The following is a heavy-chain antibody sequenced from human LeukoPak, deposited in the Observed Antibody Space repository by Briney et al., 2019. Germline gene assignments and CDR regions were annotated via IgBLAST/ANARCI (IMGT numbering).Heavy chain of an antibody. V-gene: IGHV1-24*01. CDR3: GTLDGYGDYVGY. J-gene: IGHJ4*02. CDR2: FYREDGET. D-gene: IGHD4-17*01. Sequence: ASVKLSCKVSGDTLTEFSIFWVRQAPGKGLEWMGGFYREDGETTYAQKFQGRVTMTEDTSTDTAYMELSRLRYEDTAVYYWGTLDGYGDYVGYWGQGSVVTVSS. CDR1: GDTLTEFS.